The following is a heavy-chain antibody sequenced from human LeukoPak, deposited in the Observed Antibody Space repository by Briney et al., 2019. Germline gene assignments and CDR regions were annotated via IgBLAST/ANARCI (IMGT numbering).Heavy chain of an antibody. CDR2: ISRSGGSI. CDR1: AFTFSSHS. D-gene: IGHD2-2*01. CDR3: ARSLKVSAAGDVFDI. V-gene: IGHV3-21*01. J-gene: IGHJ3*02. Sequence: GGSLRLSCAASAFTFSSHSMNWVRQAPGKGLEWVSSISRSGGSIYYADSLKGRFTISRDNAKNSLYLQMNSVRAEDTAVYFCARSLKVSAAGDVFDIWGQGTMVTVSS.